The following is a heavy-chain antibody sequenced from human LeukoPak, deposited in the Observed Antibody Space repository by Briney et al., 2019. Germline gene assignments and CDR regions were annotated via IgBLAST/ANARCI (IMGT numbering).Heavy chain of an antibody. CDR3: AQSRITGTTDWFDP. J-gene: IGHJ5*02. D-gene: IGHD1-7*01. CDR2: IDPSDSYT. Sequence: GESLRISCKGSGYRFTSYWISWVRQMPGKDLEWMGRIDPSDSYTNYSPSFQGHVTISADKSISTAYLQWSSLKASDNAMYYCAQSRITGTTDWFDPWGQGTLVTVSS. CDR1: GYRFTSYW. V-gene: IGHV5-10-1*01.